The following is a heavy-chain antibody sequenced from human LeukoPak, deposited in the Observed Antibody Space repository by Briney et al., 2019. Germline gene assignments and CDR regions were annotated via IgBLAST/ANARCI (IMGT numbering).Heavy chain of an antibody. D-gene: IGHD2-15*01. CDR2: IYTSGST. J-gene: IGHJ4*02. CDR1: GGSISNYY. CDR3: AKFGGMCDSMVVAATRRFDY. Sequence: PSETLSLTCGVSGGSISNYYWSWIRQPAGKGLEWIGRIYTSGSTNYNPSLKSRVTMSVHTSKNQFSLKLSSVTAADTAVYYCAKFGGMCDSMVVAATRRFDYWGQGTLVTVSS. V-gene: IGHV4-4*07.